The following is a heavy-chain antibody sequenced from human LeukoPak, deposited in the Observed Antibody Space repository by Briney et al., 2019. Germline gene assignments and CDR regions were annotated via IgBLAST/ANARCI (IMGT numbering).Heavy chain of an antibody. CDR1: GFTFSSYA. Sequence: GRSLRLSCAASGFTFSSYAMHWVRQAPGKGLEWVAVISYDGSNKYYADSVKGRFTISRDNSKNTLYLQMNSLRAEDTAVYYCARERTAAGTFDHWGQGTLVTVSS. D-gene: IGHD6-13*01. V-gene: IGHV3-30*04. CDR2: ISYDGSNK. J-gene: IGHJ4*02. CDR3: ARERTAAGTFDH.